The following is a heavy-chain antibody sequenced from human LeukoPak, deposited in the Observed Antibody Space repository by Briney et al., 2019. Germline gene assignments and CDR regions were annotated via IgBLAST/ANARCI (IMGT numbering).Heavy chain of an antibody. CDR1: GYSISSGYY. V-gene: IGHV4-38-2*02. J-gene: IGHJ3*02. D-gene: IGHD6-19*01. Sequence: SETLSLTCTVSGYSISSGYYWGWIRQPPGKGLEGIGSIYHSGSTNYNPSLKSRVTISVDTSKNQFSLKLSSVTAADTAVYYCAREGLVVGGAFDIWGQGTMVTVSS. CDR3: AREGLVVGGAFDI. CDR2: IYHSGST.